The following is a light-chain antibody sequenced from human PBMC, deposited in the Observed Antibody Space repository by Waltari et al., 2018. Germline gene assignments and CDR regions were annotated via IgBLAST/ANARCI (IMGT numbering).Light chain of an antibody. CDR3: CSDVGSNIYWV. Sequence: QSALTQPRSVSGSPGQSVTISCTGTSSDVGGYNYVSWYQQHPDKAPKLIIYDINKRPSGVPYRFSGSKSGNTASLTISGLQAEDEADYCCCSDVGSNIYWVFGGGTKLTVL. CDR2: DIN. V-gene: IGLV2-11*01. J-gene: IGLJ3*02. CDR1: SSDVGGYNY.